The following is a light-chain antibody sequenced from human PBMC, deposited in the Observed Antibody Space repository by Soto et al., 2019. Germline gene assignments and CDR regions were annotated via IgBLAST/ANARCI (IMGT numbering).Light chain of an antibody. CDR1: QSISDT. V-gene: IGKV3-20*01. Sequence: EIVMTQSPATLSVSPGGRATLSCRASQSISDTLAWYQQKPGQAPRLLIYGASTRAPGIPDRFSGSGSGTDFTLTISRLEPEDFAVYYCQQYGSSPGTFGQGTKVDIK. CDR3: QQYGSSPGT. J-gene: IGKJ1*01. CDR2: GAS.